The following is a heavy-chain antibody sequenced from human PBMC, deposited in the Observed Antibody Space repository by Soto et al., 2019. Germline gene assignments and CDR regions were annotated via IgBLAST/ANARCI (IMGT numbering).Heavy chain of an antibody. CDR3: AREYYYYYYGMDV. V-gene: IGHV4-34*01. CDR2: INHSGST. J-gene: IGHJ6*02. CDR1: GGSFSGYY. Sequence: SETLSLTCAVYGGSFSGYYWSWIRQPPGKGLEWIGEINHSGSTNYNPSPKSRVTISVDTSKNQFSLKLSSVTAADTAVYYCAREYYYYYYGMDVWGQGTTVTVSS.